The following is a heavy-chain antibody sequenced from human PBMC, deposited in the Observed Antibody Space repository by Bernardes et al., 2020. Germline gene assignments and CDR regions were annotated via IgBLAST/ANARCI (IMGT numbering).Heavy chain of an antibody. J-gene: IGHJ4*02. CDR3: ARVQKDIVVVPAAPKKYYFDY. CDR1: GGSFSGYY. CDR2: INHSGST. V-gene: IGHV4-34*01. Sequence: SETLSLTRAVYGGSFSGYYWSWIRQPPGKGLEWIGEINHSGSTNYNPSLKSRVTISVDTSKNQFSLKLSSVTAADTAVYYCARVQKDIVVVPAAPKKYYFDYWGQGTLVTVSS. D-gene: IGHD2-2*01.